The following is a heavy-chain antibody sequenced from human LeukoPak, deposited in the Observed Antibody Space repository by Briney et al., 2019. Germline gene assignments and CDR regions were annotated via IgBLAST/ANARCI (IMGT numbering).Heavy chain of an antibody. Sequence: GVSLRLSCAASGFIFSSYNMNWVRQAPGKGLEWVSSISGRSSYISYAVSVKGRFTISRDNAKNSLYLHMTRLRTEDTAVYYCARHGLQGYYDSSGFFDYWGQGTLVTVSS. J-gene: IGHJ4*02. V-gene: IGHV3-21*01. D-gene: IGHD3-22*01. CDR2: ISGRSSYI. CDR1: GFIFSSYN. CDR3: ARHGLQGYYDSSGFFDY.